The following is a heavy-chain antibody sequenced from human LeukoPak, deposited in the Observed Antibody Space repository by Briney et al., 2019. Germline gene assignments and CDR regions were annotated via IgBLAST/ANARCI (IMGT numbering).Heavy chain of an antibody. Sequence: ASVKVSCKASGYTFTSYGISWVRQAPGQGLEWMGWISAYNGNTHYAQKLQGRVTMTTDTSTSTVYMELRSLRSDDTAVYFCARGIYTSSPRNPKNFFDYWGQGTLVTVS. CDR2: ISAYNGNT. J-gene: IGHJ4*02. CDR3: ARGIYTSSPRNPKNFFDY. V-gene: IGHV1-18*01. CDR1: GYTFTSYG. D-gene: IGHD2-2*02.